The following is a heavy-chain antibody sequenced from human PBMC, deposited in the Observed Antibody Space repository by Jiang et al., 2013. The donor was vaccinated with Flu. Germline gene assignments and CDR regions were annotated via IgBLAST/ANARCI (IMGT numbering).Heavy chain of an antibody. CDR2: ISTSSSTI. CDR1: GFTFGSYS. V-gene: IGHV3-48*02. J-gene: IGHJ5*02. Sequence: VQLLESGGGLVQPGGSLRLSCAGSGFTFGSYSMNWVRQAPGKGLEWVSYISTSSSTIYYADSVKGRFTISRDNAKNSLYLQMNSLRDEDTAVYYCARDLGSGYRSSWHYFDPWGQGTLVTVSS. D-gene: IGHD6-13*01. CDR3: ARDLGSGYRSSWHYFDP.